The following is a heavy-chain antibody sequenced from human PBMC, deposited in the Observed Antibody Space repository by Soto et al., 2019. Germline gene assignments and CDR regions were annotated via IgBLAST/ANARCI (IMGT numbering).Heavy chain of an antibody. CDR3: ARGYYESSCHYFDN. Sequence: SETLPLTCAVSGGSIISGGYSWSLIRQPPGKSLEWIGDIYQSGSTYYNPSLKSRVTISVDRSKNQFSLKLSSVTAADSAVYQCARGYYESSCHYFDNWDPGTLVTVAT. D-gene: IGHD3-22*01. J-gene: IGHJ4*02. V-gene: IGHV4-30-2*01. CDR2: IYQSGST. CDR1: GGSIISGGYS.